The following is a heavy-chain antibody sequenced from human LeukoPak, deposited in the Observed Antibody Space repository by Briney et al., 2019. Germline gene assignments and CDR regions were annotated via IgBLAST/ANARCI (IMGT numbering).Heavy chain of an antibody. CDR2: INSDGSST. D-gene: IGHD3-9*01. CDR1: GFTFSSYW. J-gene: IGHJ4*02. CDR3: ARDKYYDTLTGYYTIDLFDY. V-gene: IGHV3-74*01. Sequence: GGSLRLSCAASGFTFSSYWMHWVRQAPGKGLVWVSRINSDGSSTSYADSVKGRFTISRDNAKNTLYLQMNSLRAEDTAVYYCARDKYYDTLTGYYTIDLFDYWGQGTLVTVSS.